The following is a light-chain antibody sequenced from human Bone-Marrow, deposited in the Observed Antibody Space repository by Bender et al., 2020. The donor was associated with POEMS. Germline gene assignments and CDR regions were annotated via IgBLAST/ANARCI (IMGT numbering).Light chain of an antibody. V-gene: IGLV2-11*01. CDR3: CSYAGSYTV. Sequence: QSALTQPRSVSGSPGQSVTISCTGTSSDVGGYNSVSWYQQHPGKAPKLMIYDVSKRPAGVPDRVSVSKSGNTASLTISGLQAEDEADYFCCSYAGSYTVFGGGTKLTVL. CDR2: DVS. J-gene: IGLJ2*01. CDR1: SSDVGGYNS.